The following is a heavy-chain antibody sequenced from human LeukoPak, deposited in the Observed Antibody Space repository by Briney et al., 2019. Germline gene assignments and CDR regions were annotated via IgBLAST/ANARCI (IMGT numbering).Heavy chain of an antibody. CDR3: VKLYYYGSGSYDR. J-gene: IGHJ6*02. D-gene: IGHD3-10*01. CDR2: ISSNGDRT. Sequence: GGSLRLSCSVSGFIFSTYAMHWVRQAPGKGLEYVSAISSNGDRTYYADAVKGRFTISRDNSKNTVYLQMSSLRAEDTAVYYCVKLYYYGSGSYDRWGQGTTVTVSS. V-gene: IGHV3-64D*06. CDR1: GFIFSTYA.